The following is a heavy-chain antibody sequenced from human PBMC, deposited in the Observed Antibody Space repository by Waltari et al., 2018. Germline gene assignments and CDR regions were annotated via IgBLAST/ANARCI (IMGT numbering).Heavy chain of an antibody. CDR1: GGTFSTYT. Sequence: QVQLVQSGAEVKKPGSSVKVSCKASGGTFSTYTISWVRQAPGQGLEWMGRIVPILGPANYAQKVQGRRTITADKSTSTAYMELSSLRSEDTAVYYCAFAGVTTYSGSLDSWGQGTLVTVSS. CDR2: IVPILGPA. CDR3: AFAGVTTYSGSLDS. D-gene: IGHD1-26*01. J-gene: IGHJ4*02. V-gene: IGHV1-69*08.